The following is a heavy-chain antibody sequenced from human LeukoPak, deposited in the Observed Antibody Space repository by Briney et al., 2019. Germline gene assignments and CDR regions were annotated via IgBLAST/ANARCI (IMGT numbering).Heavy chain of an antibody. CDR2: MNPNSGNT. Sequence: ASVKVSCKASGYTFTSYDINWVRQATGQGLEWMGWMNPNSGNTDYAQKFQGRVTITADKSTSTAYMELSSLRSEDTAVYYCARLTRNYYYYYMDVWGKGTTVTVSS. CDR1: GYTFTSYD. CDR3: ARLTRNYYYYYMDV. J-gene: IGHJ6*03. V-gene: IGHV1-8*03.